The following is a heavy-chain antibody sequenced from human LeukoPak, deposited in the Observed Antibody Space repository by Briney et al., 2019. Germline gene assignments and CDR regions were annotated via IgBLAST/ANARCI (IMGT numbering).Heavy chain of an antibody. CDR3: ARWLPYDAFDI. Sequence: SGGSLRLSCAASGFTVSSNYMSWVRQAPGKGLEWVSVIYSGGSTYYADSVKGGFTISRDNSKNTLYLQMNSLRAEDTAVYYCARWLPYDAFDIWGQGTMVTVSS. D-gene: IGHD5-12*01. CDR2: IYSGGST. V-gene: IGHV3-66*01. CDR1: GFTVSSNY. J-gene: IGHJ3*02.